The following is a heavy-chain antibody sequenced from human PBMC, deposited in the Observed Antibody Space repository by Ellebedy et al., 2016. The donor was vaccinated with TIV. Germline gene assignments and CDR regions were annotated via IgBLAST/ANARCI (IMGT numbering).Heavy chain of an antibody. Sequence: PGGSLRLSCAASGFTFSRYAMSWVRQAPGKGLEWVSGFGVSGDTTYYADSVKGRFTISRDNSQNTLYLQINSLRAEDTAIYYCARGRSGTYIHHAFDYWGQGTLVTVSS. CDR2: FGVSGDTT. J-gene: IGHJ4*02. V-gene: IGHV3-23*01. D-gene: IGHD1-14*01. CDR1: GFTFSRYA. CDR3: ARGRSGTYIHHAFDY.